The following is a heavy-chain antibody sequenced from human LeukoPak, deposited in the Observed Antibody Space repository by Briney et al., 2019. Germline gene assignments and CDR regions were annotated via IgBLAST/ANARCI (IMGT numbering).Heavy chain of an antibody. J-gene: IGHJ4*02. CDR1: GGSISSGGYC. CDR3: ARGGRGVFDY. D-gene: IGHD3-10*01. V-gene: IGHV4-30-2*01. Sequence: SETLSLTCAVSGGSISSGGYCWSWIRQPPGKGLEWIGYIYHSGSTYYNPSLKSRVTISVDRSKNQFSLKLSSVTAADTAVYYCARGGRGVFDYWGQGTLVTVSS. CDR2: IYHSGST.